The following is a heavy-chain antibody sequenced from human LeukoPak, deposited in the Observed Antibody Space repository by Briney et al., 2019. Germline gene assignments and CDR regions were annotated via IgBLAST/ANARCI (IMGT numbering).Heavy chain of an antibody. Sequence: GGSLRLSCAASGFTFSSYAMTWVRQTPGKGLEWVSGISGSGGSTYYADSEKGRFTISRDNSKNTLYLQLNSLRAEDTAVYYRAKAVNFHWLPNDYWGQGTLVTVSS. CDR3: AKAVNFHWLPNDY. J-gene: IGHJ4*02. CDR1: GFTFSSYA. D-gene: IGHD3-9*01. V-gene: IGHV3-23*01. CDR2: ISGSGGST.